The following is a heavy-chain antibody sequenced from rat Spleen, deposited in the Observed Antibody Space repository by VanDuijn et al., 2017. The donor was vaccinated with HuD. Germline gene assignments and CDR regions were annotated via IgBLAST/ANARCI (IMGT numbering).Heavy chain of an antibody. J-gene: IGHJ2*01. CDR2: ISYDGGNT. Sequence: EVQLVESDGGLVQPGRSLQLSCAASGFTFSDYYMAWVRQAPTKGLEWVASISYDGGNTYYRYSVKGRLTFSRDNAKTTLYLQMDSLRSEDTATYYCARPNYPGFNYFDYWGQGVMVTVSS. V-gene: IGHV5-20*01. D-gene: IGHD1-4*01. CDR3: ARPNYPGFNYFDY. CDR1: GFTFSDYY.